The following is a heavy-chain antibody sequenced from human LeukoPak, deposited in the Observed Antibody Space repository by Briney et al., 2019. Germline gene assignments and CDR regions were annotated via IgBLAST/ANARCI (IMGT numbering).Heavy chain of an antibody. D-gene: IGHD3-10*01. J-gene: IGHJ5*02. CDR3: ARGIRVTMTRGVIRNCFDP. CDR2: INHSGST. V-gene: IGHV4-34*01. CDR1: GGSFSGYY. Sequence: SETLSLTCAVYGGSFSGYYWSWIRQPPGKGLEWSGEINHSGSTNYNPSLKSRVTISVDTSKNQFSLKLSSVTAADTAVYSCARGIRVTMTRGVIRNCFDPWGQGTLVTVSS.